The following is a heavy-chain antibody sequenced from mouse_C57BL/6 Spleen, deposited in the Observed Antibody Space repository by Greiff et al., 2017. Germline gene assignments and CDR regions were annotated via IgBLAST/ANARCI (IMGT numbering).Heavy chain of an antibody. D-gene: IGHD1-1*01. V-gene: IGHV1-26*01. Sequence: EVQLQQSGPELVKPGASVKISCKASGYTFTDYYMNWVKQSHGKSLEWIGDINPNNGGTSYNQKFKGKATLTVDKSSSTAYMELRSLTSEDSAVYYCAREGLVTTVVAPGFAYWGQGTLVTVSA. CDR2: INPNNGGT. CDR3: AREGLVTTVVAPGFAY. J-gene: IGHJ3*01. CDR1: GYTFTDYY.